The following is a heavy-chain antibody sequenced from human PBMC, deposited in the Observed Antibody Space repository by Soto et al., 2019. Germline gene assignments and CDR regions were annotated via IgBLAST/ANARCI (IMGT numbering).Heavy chain of an antibody. CDR3: ATGNVYYYGSGGLWDQ. D-gene: IGHD3-10*01. CDR2: MHHSGST. V-gene: IGHV4-4*02. CDR1: GGSITSPNW. Sequence: QVRLQESGPGLVNPSGTLSLTCVVSGGSITSPNWWTWVRQLPGRGLEWIAEMHHSGSTNYSPSLKSRVVMSIDKSKNQFSLKLNSVTAADTAVYYCATGNVYYYGSGGLWDQWGRGALVTVSS. J-gene: IGHJ4*02.